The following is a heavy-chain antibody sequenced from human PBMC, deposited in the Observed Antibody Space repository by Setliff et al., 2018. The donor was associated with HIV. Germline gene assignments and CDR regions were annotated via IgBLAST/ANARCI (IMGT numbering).Heavy chain of an antibody. D-gene: IGHD6-19*01. CDR1: GYTFTTYG. CDR3: ARLGSGWSDSYYYAMDV. Sequence: ASVKVSCKPSGYTFTTYGLSWVRQAPGQGLEWMGWISTYSDERSYAQNLQGRITLTVDTSTSRAYMELRSLRSDDTAVYFCARLGSGWSDSYYYAMDVWGQGTTVTVSS. V-gene: IGHV1-18*01. CDR2: ISTYSDER. J-gene: IGHJ6*02.